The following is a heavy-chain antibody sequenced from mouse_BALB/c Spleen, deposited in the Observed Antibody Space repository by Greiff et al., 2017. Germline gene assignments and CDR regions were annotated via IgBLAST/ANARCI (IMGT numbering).Heavy chain of an antibody. J-gene: IGHJ4*01. CDR1: GFTFSSYA. CDR2: ISSGGST. Sequence: EVKLVESGGGLVKPGGSLKLSCAASGFTFSSYAMSWVRQTPEKRLEWVASISSGGSTYYPDSVKGRFTISRDNARNILYLQMSSLRSEDTAMYYCARETTVVATDAMDYWGQGTSVTVSS. CDR3: ARETTVVATDAMDY. V-gene: IGHV5-6-5*01. D-gene: IGHD1-1*01.